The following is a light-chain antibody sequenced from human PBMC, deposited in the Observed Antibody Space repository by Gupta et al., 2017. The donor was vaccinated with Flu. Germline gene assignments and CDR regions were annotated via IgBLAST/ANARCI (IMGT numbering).Light chain of an antibody. CDR2: SNN. V-gene: IGLV1-44*01. J-gene: IGLJ3*02. Sequence: QSVLTPPPSASGTPGQRVTISCSGSSSNIGSNTVNWYQQLPGTAPKLLIYSNNQRPSGVPDRFSGSKSGTSASLAIRGLQSEDEADYYCAAWDDSLNGRVFGGGTKLTVL. CDR3: AAWDDSLNGRV. CDR1: SSNIGSNT.